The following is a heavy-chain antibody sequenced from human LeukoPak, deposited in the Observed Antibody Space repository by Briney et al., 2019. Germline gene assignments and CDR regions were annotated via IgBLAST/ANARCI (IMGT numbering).Heavy chain of an antibody. Sequence: SETLSLTCTVSGSSISSYYWSWIRQPPGKGLEWIGYIYNSGSTNYNPSLKSRVTISVDTSKNQFSLRLSSVTAADTAVYYCARASHQLLHFDYWGQGTLVTVSS. D-gene: IGHD2-2*01. CDR3: ARASHQLLHFDY. CDR2: IYNSGST. V-gene: IGHV4-59*01. CDR1: GSSISSYY. J-gene: IGHJ4*02.